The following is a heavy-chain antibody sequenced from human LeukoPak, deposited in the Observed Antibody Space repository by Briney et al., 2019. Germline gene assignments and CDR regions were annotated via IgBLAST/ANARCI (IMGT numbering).Heavy chain of an antibody. Sequence: SETLSLTCTVSGDSISSYYWSWIRQPPGKGLEWIGYIYNSGNTNYNPSLKSRVTISIDTSKNQFSLKLSSVTAADTAVYFCARSQNWAGGYYYFDFWGQGTLVTVSS. J-gene: IGHJ4*02. CDR3: ARSQNWAGGYYYFDF. CDR1: GDSISSYY. D-gene: IGHD3-22*01. CDR2: IYNSGNT. V-gene: IGHV4-59*01.